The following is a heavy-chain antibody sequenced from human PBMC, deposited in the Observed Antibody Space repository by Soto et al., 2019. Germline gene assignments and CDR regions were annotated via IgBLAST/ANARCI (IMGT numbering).Heavy chain of an antibody. D-gene: IGHD3-22*01. CDR1: GFTFSRFA. CDR3: ARDLGYYESSGYFDY. Sequence: PGGSLRLSCAASGFTFSRFAMAWVRQAPGKGLERVSYIGSSDNIIYYADSVKGRFTISRDNAKNSLYLQMNSLRAEDTAVYYCARDLGYYESSGYFDYWGQGTLVTVSS. V-gene: IGHV3-48*01. J-gene: IGHJ4*02. CDR2: IGSSDNII.